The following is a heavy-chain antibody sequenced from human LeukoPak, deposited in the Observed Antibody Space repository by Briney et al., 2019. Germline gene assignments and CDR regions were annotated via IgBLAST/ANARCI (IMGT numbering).Heavy chain of an antibody. V-gene: IGHV1-18*01. J-gene: IGHJ3*02. D-gene: IGHD6-13*01. CDR1: GYTFTSYG. CDR3: ARVPSSWYGGDAFDI. CDR2: ISAYNGNT. Sequence: ASVKVSCKASGYTFTSYGISWVRQAPGQGLEWMGWISAYNGNTNYAQKLQGRVTMTTDTSTSTAYVELRSLRSDDTAVYYCARVPSSWYGGDAFDIWGQGTMVTVSS.